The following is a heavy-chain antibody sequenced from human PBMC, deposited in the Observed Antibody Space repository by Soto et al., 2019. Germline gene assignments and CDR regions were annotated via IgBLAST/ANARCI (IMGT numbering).Heavy chain of an antibody. CDR2: IYSGGST. V-gene: IGHV3-53*01. CDR1: GFTVSSNY. D-gene: IGHD6-13*01. CDR3: ASIAAARYYYGMDV. Sequence: EVQLVESGGGLIQPGGSLRLSCAASGFTVSSNYMSWVRQAPGKGLEWVSVIYSGGSTYYADSVKGRFTISRDNSKNTLYLQMNSLRAEDTAVYYCASIAAARYYYGMDVWGQGTTDTVSS. J-gene: IGHJ6*02.